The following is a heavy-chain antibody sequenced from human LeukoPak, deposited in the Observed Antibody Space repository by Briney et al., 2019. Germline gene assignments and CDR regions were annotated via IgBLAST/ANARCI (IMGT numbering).Heavy chain of an antibody. CDR3: AKGGSGWSYYFDF. Sequence: GRSLRLSCAASGFTFSSYGMHWVRQAPGKGLEWVSLISGDGGSTYYADSVKGRFTISRDNSKNSLYLQMNSLSTEDTALYYCAKGGSGWSYYFDFWGQGTLVTVSS. D-gene: IGHD6-19*01. CDR2: ISGDGGST. CDR1: GFTFSSYG. V-gene: IGHV3-43*02. J-gene: IGHJ4*02.